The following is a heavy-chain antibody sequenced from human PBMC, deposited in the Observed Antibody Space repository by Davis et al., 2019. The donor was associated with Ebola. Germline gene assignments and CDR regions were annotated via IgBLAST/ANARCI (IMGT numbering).Heavy chain of an antibody. CDR3: ATYSNYYYYGMDV. J-gene: IGHJ6*02. V-gene: IGHV3-74*01. D-gene: IGHD4-11*01. Sequence: GESLKISCAASGFTFSSYWMHWVRQAPGKGLVWVSRINSDGSSTSYADSVKGRFTISRDNSKNTLYLQMNSLRAEDTAVYYCATYSNYYYYGMDVWGQGTTVTVSS. CDR2: INSDGSST. CDR1: GFTFSSYW.